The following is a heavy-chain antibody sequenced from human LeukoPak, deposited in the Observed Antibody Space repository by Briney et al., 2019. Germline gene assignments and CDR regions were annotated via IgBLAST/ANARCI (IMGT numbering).Heavy chain of an antibody. CDR2: IWYDGSNK. Sequence: PGGSLRLSCAASGFTFSNYGMHWVRQAPGKGLEWVAVIWYDGSNKYYADSVKGRFTISRDNSKNTLYLQMNSLRAEDTAVYYCARGYGDKASNLYYYYGMDVWGQGTTVTVSS. D-gene: IGHD4-17*01. CDR1: GFTFSNYG. V-gene: IGHV3-33*01. CDR3: ARGYGDKASNLYYYYGMDV. J-gene: IGHJ6*02.